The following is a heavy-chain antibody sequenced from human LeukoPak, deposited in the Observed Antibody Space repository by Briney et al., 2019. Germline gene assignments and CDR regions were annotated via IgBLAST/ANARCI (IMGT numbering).Heavy chain of an antibody. Sequence: GGSLRLSCAASGFTFSSYWMSWVRQAPGKGLEWVANIKQDGSEKYHVDSVKGRFTISRDNAKNSLWLQMNSLRAEDTAVYYCARAYDYVWGSYRSDAFDIWGQGTMVTVSS. CDR3: ARAYDYVWGSYRSDAFDI. CDR1: GFTFSSYW. V-gene: IGHV3-7*04. CDR2: IKQDGSEK. D-gene: IGHD3-16*02. J-gene: IGHJ3*02.